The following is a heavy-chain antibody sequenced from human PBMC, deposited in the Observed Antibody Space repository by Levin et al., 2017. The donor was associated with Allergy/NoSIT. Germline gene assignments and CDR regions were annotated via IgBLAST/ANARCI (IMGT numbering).Heavy chain of an antibody. V-gene: IGHV3-30-3*01. CDR3: ARDGSYDYIWGSYRLGWYFDY. Sequence: GGSLRLSCAASGFTFSSYAMHWVRQAPGKGLEWVAVISYDGSNKYYADSVKGRFTISRDNSKNTLYLQMNSLRAEDTAVYYCARDGSYDYIWGSYRLGWYFDYWGQGTLVTVSS. D-gene: IGHD3-16*02. CDR2: ISYDGSNK. CDR1: GFTFSSYA. J-gene: IGHJ4*02.